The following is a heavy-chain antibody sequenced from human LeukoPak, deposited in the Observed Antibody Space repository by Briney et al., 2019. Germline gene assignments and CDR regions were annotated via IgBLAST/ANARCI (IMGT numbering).Heavy chain of an antibody. Sequence: ASVKVSCKASGYTFTGYYMHWVRQAPGQGLEWMGWINPNSGGTNYAQKFQGWVTMTRDTSISTAYMELSRLRSDDTAVYYCARDHCSGGSCYSYNWFDPWGQGTLVTVSS. V-gene: IGHV1-2*04. CDR2: INPNSGGT. D-gene: IGHD2-15*01. J-gene: IGHJ5*02. CDR3: ARDHCSGGSCYSYNWFDP. CDR1: GYTFTGYY.